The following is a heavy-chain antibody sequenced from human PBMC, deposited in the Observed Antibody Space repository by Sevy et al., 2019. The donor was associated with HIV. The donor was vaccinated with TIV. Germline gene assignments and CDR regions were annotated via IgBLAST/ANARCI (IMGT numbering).Heavy chain of an antibody. CDR3: ARDPRTFSFDSSGYGYDY. Sequence: ASVKVSCKASGYTFISYGISWVRQAPGQGLEWMGWISTYNGNTNYAQKFQGRVTMTTDTSTSTDYTELRSLRSDDAATYYCARDPRTFSFDSSGYGYDYWGQGTLVTVSS. CDR1: GYTFISYG. J-gene: IGHJ4*02. CDR2: ISTYNGNT. D-gene: IGHD3-22*01. V-gene: IGHV1-18*01.